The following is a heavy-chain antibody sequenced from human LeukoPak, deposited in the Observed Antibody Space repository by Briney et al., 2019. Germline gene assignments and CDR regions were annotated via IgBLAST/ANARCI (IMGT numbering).Heavy chain of an antibody. CDR2: ISHDENKE. V-gene: IGHV3-30-3*01. CDR3: TRGLGSRDGYNAFDY. J-gene: IGHJ4*02. CDR1: GFIFSNYA. D-gene: IGHD5-24*01. Sequence: GGSLRLSCAASGFIFSNYAMHWVRQAPGKGLEWVALISHDENKEDYADSVKGRFTISRDNSKNTLDLQMNSLRAEDTAVYYCTRGLGSRDGYNAFDYWGQGTLVTVSS.